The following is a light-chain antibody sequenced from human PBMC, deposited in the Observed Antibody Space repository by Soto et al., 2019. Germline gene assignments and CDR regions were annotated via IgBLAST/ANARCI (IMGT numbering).Light chain of an antibody. CDR1: RTISMF. V-gene: IGKV1-39*01. CDR3: QQTYIAPRT. Sequence: DIQMTQSPSSLSASVGDRVTISCRASRTISMFLNWYQQKPGKAPNVLIYAASSLQGGVPSRFSGSGSGTDFTLTISSLQPEDFGTYYCQQTYIAPRTFGQGTKVEI. J-gene: IGKJ1*01. CDR2: AAS.